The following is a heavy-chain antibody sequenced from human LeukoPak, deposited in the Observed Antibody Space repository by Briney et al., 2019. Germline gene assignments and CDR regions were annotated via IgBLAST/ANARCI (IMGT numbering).Heavy chain of an antibody. CDR1: DGSISSGGYY. Sequence: SETLSLTCTVSDGSISSGGYYWSWIRQPPGKGLEWIGYIYHSGSAYYNPSLKSRVTISVDRSKNQFSLNLSSVTAADTAVYYCARRSVAGRGEDFDYWGQGTLVTVSS. V-gene: IGHV4-30-2*01. J-gene: IGHJ4*02. D-gene: IGHD6-19*01. CDR2: IYHSGSA. CDR3: ARRSVAGRGEDFDY.